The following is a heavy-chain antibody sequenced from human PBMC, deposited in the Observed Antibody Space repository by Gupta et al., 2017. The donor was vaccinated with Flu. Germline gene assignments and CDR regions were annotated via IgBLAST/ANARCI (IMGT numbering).Heavy chain of an antibody. J-gene: IGHJ4*02. CDR2: ISSSSSYI. Sequence: EVQLVESGGGLVKPGGSLRLSCAASGFTFSSYSMNWVRQAPGKGLEWVSSISSSSSYIYYADSVKGRFTISRDNAKNSLYLQMNSLRAEDTAVYYCATLALDVAGKDYWGQGTLVTVSS. CDR1: GFTFSSYS. CDR3: ATLALDVAGKDY. V-gene: IGHV3-21*01. D-gene: IGHD6-19*01.